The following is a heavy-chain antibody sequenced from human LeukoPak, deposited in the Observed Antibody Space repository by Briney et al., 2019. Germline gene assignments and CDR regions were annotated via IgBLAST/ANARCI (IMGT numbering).Heavy chain of an antibody. CDR1: GFTFSDYY. CDR3: ASTSTYYYDSSTFDY. J-gene: IGHJ4*02. CDR2: ISSSGSTI. V-gene: IGHV3-11*01. D-gene: IGHD3-22*01. Sequence: GGSLRLPCAASGFTFSDYYMSWIRQAPGKGLEWVSYISSSGSTIYYADSVKGRFTISRDNAKNSLYLQMNSLRAEDTAVYYCASTSTYYYDSSTFDYWGQGTLVTVSS.